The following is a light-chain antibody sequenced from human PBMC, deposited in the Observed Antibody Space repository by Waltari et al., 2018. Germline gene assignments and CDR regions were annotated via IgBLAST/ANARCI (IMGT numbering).Light chain of an antibody. CDR1: QSVGKY. V-gene: IGKV3-20*01. Sequence: IVLTQSPGTLSLSPGESATLSCWASQSVGKYLAWYQQKPGQAPRLLIYPTSNRATGIPDRFSGSGSGTDCRLTLSRLEPEDVAVYYCQHYVRLPATFGQGTKVEIK. CDR3: QHYVRLPAT. J-gene: IGKJ1*01. CDR2: PTS.